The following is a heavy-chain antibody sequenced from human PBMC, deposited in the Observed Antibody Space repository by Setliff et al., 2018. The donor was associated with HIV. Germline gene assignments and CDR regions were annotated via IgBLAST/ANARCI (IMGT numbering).Heavy chain of an antibody. CDR3: ASNAGTTLHYHYYYMDV. CDR2: IVPVLNRA. D-gene: IGHD1-7*01. J-gene: IGHJ6*03. Sequence: GASVKVSCKASGGTFRTYGVSWVRLAPGQGLEWMGGIVPVLNRADYAQRFHGRVTITADESTNTVYMELRSLTPEDTAIYYCASNAGTTLHYHYYYMDVWGKGTTVTVSS. CDR1: GGTFRTYG. V-gene: IGHV1-69*10.